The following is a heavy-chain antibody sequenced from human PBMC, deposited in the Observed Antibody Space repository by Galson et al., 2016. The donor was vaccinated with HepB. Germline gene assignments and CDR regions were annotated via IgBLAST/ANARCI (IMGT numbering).Heavy chain of an antibody. J-gene: IGHJ3*02. CDR3: ARDRHDNSGDELDMSAFDI. V-gene: IGHV3-23*01. D-gene: IGHD3-22*01. Sequence: SLRLSCAASAFGFSSYAMAWVRQAPGKGLEWVSGISRDGGRPYYAHSFKGRFTIFRDNSNKTLYRQLKSLRAEDTAIYYCARDRHDNSGDELDMSAFDIWGQGTMVTVSS. CDR1: AFGFSSYA. CDR2: ISRDGGRP.